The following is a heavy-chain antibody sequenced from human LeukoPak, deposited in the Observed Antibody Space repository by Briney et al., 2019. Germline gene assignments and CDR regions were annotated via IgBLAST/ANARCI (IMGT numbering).Heavy chain of an antibody. D-gene: IGHD6-6*01. V-gene: IGHV1-46*01. CDR1: GYTFTSYY. J-gene: IGHJ4*02. CDR2: INPSGGST. CDR3: ARSPSLQYSSSLRNFDY. Sequence: ASVKVSCKASGYTFTSYYMHWVRQAPGQGLEWMGIINPSGGSTSYAQKFQGRVTMTRDTSTSTVYMELSSLRSEDTAVYYCARSPSLQYSSSLRNFDYWGQGTLVTVSS.